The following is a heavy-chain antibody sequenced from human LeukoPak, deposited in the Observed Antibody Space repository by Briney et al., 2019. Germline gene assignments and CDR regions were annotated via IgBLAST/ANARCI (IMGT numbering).Heavy chain of an antibody. J-gene: IGHJ4*02. CDR3: AKSSHYYGSGTMLKDNYFDY. Sequence: SETLSLTCTVSGGSTSSHSFYWGWIRQPPVKGLQWIGSIYHSGNTYYNPSLKSRVTISVDTSKNQFSLRLSSVTAADTAVYYCAKSSHYYGSGTMLKDNYFDYWGQGTLVTVSS. D-gene: IGHD3-10*01. CDR2: IYHSGNT. V-gene: IGHV4-39*01. CDR1: GGSTSSHSFY.